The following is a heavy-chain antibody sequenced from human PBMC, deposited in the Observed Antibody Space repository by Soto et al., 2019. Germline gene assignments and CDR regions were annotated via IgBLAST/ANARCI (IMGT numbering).Heavy chain of an antibody. Sequence: QVQLVQSGAEVKKPGASVKVSCKASGYTFTSYGINWVRQAPGQGLEWMGWISAYNGNTNYAQKLHGRVTMTTDTSTSTAYMELRRLRSDDMAVYYCARVITGTTFYYYYGMDVWGQGTTVTVSS. CDR3: ARVITGTTFYYYYGMDV. D-gene: IGHD1-7*01. J-gene: IGHJ6*02. CDR1: GYTFTSYG. V-gene: IGHV1-18*03. CDR2: ISAYNGNT.